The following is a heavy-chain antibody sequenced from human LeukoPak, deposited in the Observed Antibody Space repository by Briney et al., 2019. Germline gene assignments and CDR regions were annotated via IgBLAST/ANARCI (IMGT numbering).Heavy chain of an antibody. CDR1: GFTFSNAW. CDR3: TTGIGDDFWSGYSSLDY. V-gene: IGHV3-15*01. D-gene: IGHD3-3*01. J-gene: IGHJ4*02. CDR2: IKSKTDGGTT. Sequence: PGGSLRLSCAASGFTFSNAWMSWVRQAPGKGLEWVGRIKSKTDGGTTDYAAPVKGRFTISRDDSKNTLYLQMNSLKTEDTAVYYCTTGIGDDFWSGYSSLDYWGQGTLVTVSS.